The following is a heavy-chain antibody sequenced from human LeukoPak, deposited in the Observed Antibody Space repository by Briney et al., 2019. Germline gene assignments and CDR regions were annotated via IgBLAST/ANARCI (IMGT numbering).Heavy chain of an antibody. CDR1: GYTFTSNY. J-gene: IGHJ4*02. CDR3: ARSRGSGSYSGYYFDY. Sequence: GASVKVSCKAFGYTFTSNYMHWVRQAPGQGPEWMGVISPSGGSTTYAQKFQGRVTLTRDMSTSTDYLELSSLRSEDTAVYYCARSRGSGSYSGYYFDYWGQGTLVTVSS. D-gene: IGHD3-10*01. CDR2: ISPSGGST. V-gene: IGHV1-46*01.